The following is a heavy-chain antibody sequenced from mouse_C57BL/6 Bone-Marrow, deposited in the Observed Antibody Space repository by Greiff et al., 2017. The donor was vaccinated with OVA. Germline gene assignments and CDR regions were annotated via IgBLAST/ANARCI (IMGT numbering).Heavy chain of an antibody. CDR2: IDPANDNT. CDR1: GFTITNTY. D-gene: IGHD1-1*01. CDR3: ARGNFGSGFYAMDY. J-gene: IGHJ4*01. V-gene: IGHV14-3*01. Sequence: DVQLQESVAELVRPGASVKLSCTASGFTITNTYMHWVKQRPEQGLEWIGRIDPANDNTKYAPKFQGKATMTADTSTNTAYLQLSSLSSEDSAVYCCARGNFGSGFYAMDYWGQGTSVTVSS.